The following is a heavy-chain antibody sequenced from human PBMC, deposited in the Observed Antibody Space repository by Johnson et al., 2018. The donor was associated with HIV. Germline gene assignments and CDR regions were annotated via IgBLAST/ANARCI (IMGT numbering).Heavy chain of an antibody. V-gene: IGHV3-66*02. J-gene: IGHJ3*02. CDR1: DFTVSGNY. CDR3: AKELGGSKTDEWGTDYYEFWNTYTVQDPRVVVGAFDI. Sequence: MLLVESGGGVVQPGRSLRLSCAASDFTVSGNYMSWVRQAPGKGLEWVSLIHSGGTTFYADSVKGRFTISRDNSKNTLYLQMNSLTSDDTAVYYCAKELGGSKTDEWGTDYYEFWNTYTVQDPRVVVGAFDIWGHGTMVTVSS. D-gene: IGHD3-3*01. CDR2: IHSGGTT.